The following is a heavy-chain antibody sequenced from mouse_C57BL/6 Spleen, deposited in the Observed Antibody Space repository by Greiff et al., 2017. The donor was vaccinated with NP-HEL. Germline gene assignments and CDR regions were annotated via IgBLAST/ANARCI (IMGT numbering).Heavy chain of an antibody. CDR3: AREDYYGIKDY. CDR2: IDPSDSET. D-gene: IGHD1-1*01. J-gene: IGHJ4*01. CDR1: GYTFTSYW. V-gene: IGHV1-52*01. Sequence: QVQLQQPGAELVRPGSSVKLSCKASGYTFTSYWMHWVKQRPIQGLEWIGNIDPSDSETHYNQKFKDKATLTVDKSSSTAYMQLSSLTSEDSAVYYCAREDYYGIKDYWGQGTSVTVSS.